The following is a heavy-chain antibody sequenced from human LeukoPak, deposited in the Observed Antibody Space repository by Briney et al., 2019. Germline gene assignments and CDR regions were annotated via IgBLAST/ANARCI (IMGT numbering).Heavy chain of an antibody. D-gene: IGHD6-19*01. Sequence: SETLSLTCAVYGGSFSGYYWSWIRQPPGKGLEWIGSIYHSGSTYYNPSLKSRVTISVDTSKNQFSLKLSSVTAADTAVYYCARERDSSGWYGAFDIWGQGTMVTVSS. CDR1: GGSFSGYY. V-gene: IGHV4-34*01. CDR2: IYHSGST. CDR3: ARERDSSGWYGAFDI. J-gene: IGHJ3*02.